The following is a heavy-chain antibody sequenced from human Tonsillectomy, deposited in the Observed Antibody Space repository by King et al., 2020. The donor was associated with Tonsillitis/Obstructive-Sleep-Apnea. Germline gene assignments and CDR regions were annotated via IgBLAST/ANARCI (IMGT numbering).Heavy chain of an antibody. CDR3: ARVWGNWGSDFDY. J-gene: IGHJ4*02. D-gene: IGHD3-16*01. CDR2: INPGDGST. V-gene: IGHV1-46*01. Sequence: VQLVESWAEVKKPGASVKVSCKASGYTFTSYYVHWVRQAPGQGLEWMGIINPGDGSTNYAQKFQGRVTMTRDTSTSTVYMDLSSLRSEDTAVYYCARVWGNWGSDFDYWGQGTLVTVSS. CDR1: GYTFTSYY.